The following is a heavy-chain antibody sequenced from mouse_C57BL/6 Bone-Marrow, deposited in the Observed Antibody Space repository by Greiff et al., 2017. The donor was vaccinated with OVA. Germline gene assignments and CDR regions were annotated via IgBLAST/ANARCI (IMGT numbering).Heavy chain of an antibody. Sequence: EVKLVESGAELVRPGASVKLSCTASGFNIKDDYMHWVKQRPEQGLEWIGWIDPENGDTEYASKFQGKATITADTSSNTAYLQLSSLTSEDTAVYYCTTSLRSCYAMDYWGQGTSVTVSS. CDR1: GFNIKDDY. CDR2: IDPENGDT. J-gene: IGHJ4*01. D-gene: IGHD1-1*01. V-gene: IGHV14-4*01. CDR3: TTSLRSCYAMDY.